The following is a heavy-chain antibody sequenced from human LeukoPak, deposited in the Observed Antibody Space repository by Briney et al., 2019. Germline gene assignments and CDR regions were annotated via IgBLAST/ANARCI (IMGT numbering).Heavy chain of an antibody. J-gene: IGHJ4*02. V-gene: IGHV3-15*01. Sequence: GGSLRLSCAASGFDVGRNYMTWVRQAPGKGLEWVGRITRKIDGETTDYAAPVKGRFTISRNDPENTLFLQMNSLKTEDTAVYYCTTDTPDSSGYCHDYWGQGTLVTVSS. CDR2: ITRKIDGETT. D-gene: IGHD3-22*01. CDR1: GFDVGRNY. CDR3: TTDTPDSSGYCHDY.